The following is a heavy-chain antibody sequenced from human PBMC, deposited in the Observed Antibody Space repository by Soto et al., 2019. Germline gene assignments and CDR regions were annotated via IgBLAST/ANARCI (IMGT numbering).Heavy chain of an antibody. Sequence: SEALSLTCIVSNGSIISRSSYWVWIRQTPGKGLEWIGSIYYIGNTYYNPSLKSRVTISIDTSKTQFSLKMSSVTAADTAVYYCASHLPSITMVRGVSPGWGQGTLVTVSS. D-gene: IGHD3-10*01. J-gene: IGHJ4*02. CDR2: IYYIGNT. V-gene: IGHV4-39*01. CDR1: NGSIISRSSY. CDR3: ASHLPSITMVRGVSPG.